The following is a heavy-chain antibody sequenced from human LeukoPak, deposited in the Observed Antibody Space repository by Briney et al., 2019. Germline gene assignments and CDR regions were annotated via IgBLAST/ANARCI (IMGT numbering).Heavy chain of an antibody. CDR3: ARVSSDSYCGGNCYSEEAFDI. Sequence: SETLSLTCAVYGGSFSGYYWSWIRQPPGKGLEWIGEINHSGSTNYNPSLKSRVTISVDTSKNQFSLKLSSVTAADTAVYYCARVSSDSYCGGNCYSEEAFDIWGQGTMVTVSS. CDR1: GGSFSGYY. J-gene: IGHJ3*02. D-gene: IGHD2-21*02. CDR2: INHSGST. V-gene: IGHV4-34*01.